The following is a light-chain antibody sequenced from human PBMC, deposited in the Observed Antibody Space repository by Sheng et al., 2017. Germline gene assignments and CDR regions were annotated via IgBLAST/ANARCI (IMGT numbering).Light chain of an antibody. CDR2: KAS. Sequence: DIQMTQSPSTLSASVGDRVTITCRASQRISYWLAWYQQKPGKGPNLLIYKASSLEGDVPSRFSGSGSGTEFTLTISSLQPEDFATYYCLQHESSPYTLGQGTTLEI. J-gene: IGKJ2*01. CDR3: LQHESSPYT. V-gene: IGKV1-5*03. CDR1: QRISYW.